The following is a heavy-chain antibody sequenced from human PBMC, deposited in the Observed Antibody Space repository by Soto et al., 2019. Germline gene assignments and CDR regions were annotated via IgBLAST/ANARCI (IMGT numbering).Heavy chain of an antibody. Sequence: GGSLRLSCAASGFTFSNYAMHWVRQAPGKGLEWVAVISYDGSKKYYADSVKGRFTISRDNSKNTLYLQMNSLRAEDTAVYYRARDRDHYDSGRYYNIGSPSYWGQGTLVTVSS. CDR3: ARDRDHYDSGRYYNIGSPSY. D-gene: IGHD3-10*01. J-gene: IGHJ4*02. V-gene: IGHV3-30-3*01. CDR1: GFTFSNYA. CDR2: ISYDGSKK.